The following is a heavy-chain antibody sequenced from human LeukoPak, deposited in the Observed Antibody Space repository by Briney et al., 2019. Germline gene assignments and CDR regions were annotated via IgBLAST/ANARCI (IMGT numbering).Heavy chain of an antibody. J-gene: IGHJ3*02. D-gene: IGHD3-3*01. CDR2: ISSSGSTI. Sequence: GGSLRLSCAASGFTFRDYYMSWIRQAAGKGLEWVSYISSSGSTIYYADSVKGRFTISRDNAKNSLYLQMNSLRAEDTAVYYCARDHSRSRAFDIWGQGTMVTVSS. CDR1: GFTFRDYY. V-gene: IGHV3-11*01. CDR3: ARDHSRSRAFDI.